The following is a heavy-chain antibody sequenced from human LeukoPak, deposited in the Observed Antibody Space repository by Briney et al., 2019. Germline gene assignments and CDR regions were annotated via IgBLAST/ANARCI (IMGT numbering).Heavy chain of an antibody. CDR3: AKDRGY. J-gene: IGHJ4*02. Sequence: GGSLRLSCSASGFTFSIYAMHWVRRAPGKGLEHVSSITSNGGSTYYADSVKGRFTISRDNSKNTLYLQMSSLRAEDTAVYYCAKDRGYWGQGTLVTVSS. CDR1: GFTFSIYA. V-gene: IGHV3-64D*09. CDR2: ITSNGGST.